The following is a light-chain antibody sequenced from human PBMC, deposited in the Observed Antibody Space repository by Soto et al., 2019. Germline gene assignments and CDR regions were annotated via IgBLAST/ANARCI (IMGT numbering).Light chain of an antibody. Sequence: QSALTQPASVSGSPGQSITISCTGTSSDVGGYKYVSWHQQHPGKAPKLIIYEVSNRPSGIPNRFSGSKSGSTASLTISGLQPEDEADYYCSSYTSTSTLYVFGTGTKV. J-gene: IGLJ1*01. V-gene: IGLV2-14*03. CDR1: SSDVGGYKY. CDR3: SSYTSTSTLYV. CDR2: EVS.